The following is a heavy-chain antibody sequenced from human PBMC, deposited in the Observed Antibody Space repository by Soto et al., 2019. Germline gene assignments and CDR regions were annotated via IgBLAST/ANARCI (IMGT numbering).Heavy chain of an antibody. D-gene: IGHD3-10*01. J-gene: IGHJ6*03. CDR2: INPNSGGT. CDR3: AIGPLYGSGSYYSYMDV. Sequence: GASVKVSCKASGYTFTGYYMHWVRQAPGQGLEWMGWINPNSGGTNYAQKFQGWVTMTRDTSISTAYMELSRLRSDDTAVYYCAIGPLYGSGSYYSYMDVWGKGSTDTVSS. CDR1: GYTFTGYY. V-gene: IGHV1-2*04.